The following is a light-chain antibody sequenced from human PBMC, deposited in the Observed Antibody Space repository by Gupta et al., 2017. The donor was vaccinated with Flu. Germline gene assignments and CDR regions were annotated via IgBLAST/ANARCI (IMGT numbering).Light chain of an antibody. Sequence: PSSLSASVGDRVTITCRASQSISSYLNWYQQKPGKAPKLLIYAASSLQSGVPSRFSGSGSGTDFTLTISSLQPEDFATYYCQQSYSTPFTFGGGTKVEIK. CDR2: AAS. V-gene: IGKV1-39*01. CDR1: QSISSY. J-gene: IGKJ4*01. CDR3: QQSYSTPFT.